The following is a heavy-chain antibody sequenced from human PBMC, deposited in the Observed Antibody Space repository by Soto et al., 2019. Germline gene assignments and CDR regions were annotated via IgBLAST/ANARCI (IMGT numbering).Heavy chain of an antibody. CDR3: AKFHTGSEGDYFPWSNYYGMDV. CDR2: ISGSGGST. CDR1: GFTFSSYA. J-gene: IGHJ6*02. Sequence: PGGSLRLSCAASGFTFSSYAMSWVRQAPGKGLEWVSAISGSGGSTYYADSVKGRFTISRDNSKNTLYLQMNSLRAEDTAVYYCAKFHTGSEGDYFPWSNYYGMDVWGQGTTVTVSS. D-gene: IGHD4-17*01. V-gene: IGHV3-23*01.